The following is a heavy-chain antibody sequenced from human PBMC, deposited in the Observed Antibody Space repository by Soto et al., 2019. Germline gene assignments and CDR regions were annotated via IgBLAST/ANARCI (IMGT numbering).Heavy chain of an antibody. D-gene: IGHD1-26*01. V-gene: IGHV4-39*07. CDR2: IYYSGSS. Sequence: SETLSLTCTVSGGSISSSSYYWGWIRQPPGKGLEWLGSIYYSGSSYSNPSIKSRVTISVDTSKNHFSLKLSSVTAADTAVCDCARDLLVGYSGGYCLDYWGQGTLVTVSS. J-gene: IGHJ4*02. CDR3: ARDLLVGYSGGYCLDY. CDR1: GGSISSSSYY.